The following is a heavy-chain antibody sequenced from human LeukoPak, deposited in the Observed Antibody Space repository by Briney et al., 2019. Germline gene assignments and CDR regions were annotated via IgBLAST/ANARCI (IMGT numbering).Heavy chain of an antibody. CDR2: IHHSGTT. CDR3: ARAIRGSASYGTNYYYYMDV. J-gene: IGHJ6*03. V-gene: IGHV4-4*02. CDR1: GGSIRSSNW. D-gene: IGHD2-2*01. Sequence: SETLSLTCTVSGGSIRSSNWWSWVRPPPGKGLECIGEIHHSGTTNYNPSLKSRVTISVDTSKNQFSLKLNSVTAADTAVYFCARAIRGSASYGTNYYYYMDVWGKGTTVAVSS.